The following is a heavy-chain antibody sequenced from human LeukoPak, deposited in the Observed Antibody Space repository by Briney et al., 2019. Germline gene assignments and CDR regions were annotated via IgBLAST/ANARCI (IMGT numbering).Heavy chain of an antibody. Sequence: DSXXXXSAGWNWIRQSPWRGREGLGRTYYRSRLFTDYAVSGRSLISINPDTANNKVSLQLQLVTFDDTAVYYCARDVWHLDYWGQGTLVTVSS. V-gene: IGHV6-1*01. CDR2: TYYRSRLFT. J-gene: IGHJ4*02. CDR3: ARDVWHLDY. CDR1: DSXXXXSAG. D-gene: IGHD2-21*01.